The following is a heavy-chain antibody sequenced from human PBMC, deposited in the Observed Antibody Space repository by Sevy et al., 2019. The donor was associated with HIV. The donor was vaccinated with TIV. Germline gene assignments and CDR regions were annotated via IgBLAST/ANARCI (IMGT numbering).Heavy chain of an antibody. V-gene: IGHV3-9*01. Sequence: GGSLRLSCVGSGFSFDDYAMHWVRQAPGKGLEWLAGLSWNSGSFAYADSVRGRFVIFRDNAKKSLYLEMNSLEAEDTALYYSAKACPTYERSGYPFYWYFDLWGRGTLVTVSS. D-gene: IGHD3-22*01. CDR1: GFSFDDYA. CDR3: AKACPTYERSGYPFYWYFDL. J-gene: IGHJ2*01. CDR2: LSWNSGSF.